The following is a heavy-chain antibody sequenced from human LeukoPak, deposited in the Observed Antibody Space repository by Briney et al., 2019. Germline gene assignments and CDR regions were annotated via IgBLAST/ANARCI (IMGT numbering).Heavy chain of an antibody. Sequence: SETLSLTCTVSSGSISSSPYFWAWIRQSPGKGLEWIGTISYSGTTYYNPSLTSRVTLSVDTSKNRFSLKLSSVTAADTAVYYCARGGWLPRVWYYYYYMDVWGKGTTVTVSS. CDR1: SGSISSSPYF. J-gene: IGHJ6*03. V-gene: IGHV4-39*01. D-gene: IGHD6-19*01. CDR2: ISYSGTT. CDR3: ARGGWLPRVWYYYYYMDV.